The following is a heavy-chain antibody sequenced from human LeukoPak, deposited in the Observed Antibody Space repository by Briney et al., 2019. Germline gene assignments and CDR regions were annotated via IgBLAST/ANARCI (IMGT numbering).Heavy chain of an antibody. D-gene: IGHD1-26*01. Sequence: GASVKVSCKASGYTFTSTSYGISWVRQAPGQVLEWMGWISANNGNTKYAQKLQGRVTMTTDTSTSTAYMELRTMRSDDTAVYYCARDRDRSGSQSYWGQGTLVTVSS. J-gene: IGHJ4*02. CDR1: GYTFTSTSYG. CDR2: ISANNGNT. V-gene: IGHV1-18*01. CDR3: ARDRDRSGSQSY.